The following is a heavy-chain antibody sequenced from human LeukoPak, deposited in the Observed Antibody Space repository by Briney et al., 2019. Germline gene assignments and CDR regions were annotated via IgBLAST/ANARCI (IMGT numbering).Heavy chain of an antibody. CDR2: ISAYNGNT. CDR3: ARGRYCTNGVCYTADY. J-gene: IGHJ4*02. Sequence: ASVKVSCKASGYTFTNYAISWVRQAPGQGLEWMGWISAYNGNTNYAQKLQARVTMTTDTSTSTAYMELRSLRSDDTAVYYCARGRYCTNGVCYTADYWGQGTLVTVSS. CDR1: GYTFTNYA. D-gene: IGHD2-8*01. V-gene: IGHV1-18*01.